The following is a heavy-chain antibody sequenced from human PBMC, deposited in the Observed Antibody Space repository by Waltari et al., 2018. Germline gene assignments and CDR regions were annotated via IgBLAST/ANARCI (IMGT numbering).Heavy chain of an antibody. CDR1: VFTFTRYW. CDR3: ARTGDDY. D-gene: IGHD1-1*01. V-gene: IGHV3-7*03. CDR2: INQGGSDK. J-gene: IGHJ4*02. Sequence: EVQLVESGGGLVQPGGSLRLSCAASVFTFTRYWMSWVRQAPGKGLECVANINQGGSDKNYVDSVKGRFTISRDNAKNSLYLQMNSLRAEDTAVYYCARTGDDYWGQGTLVTVSS.